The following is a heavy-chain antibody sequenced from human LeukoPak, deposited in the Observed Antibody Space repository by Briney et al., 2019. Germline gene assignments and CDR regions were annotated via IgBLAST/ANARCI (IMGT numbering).Heavy chain of an antibody. CDR3: ARVGYDFWSGYVY. Sequence: PGGSLRLSCAASGFTFSSYSMNWVRQAPGKGLEWVSSISSSSIYIYYADSVKGRFTISRDNAKNSLYLQMNSLRAEDTAVYYCARVGYDFWSGYVYWGQGTLVTVSS. CDR2: ISSSSIYI. CDR1: GFTFSSYS. J-gene: IGHJ4*02. V-gene: IGHV3-21*01. D-gene: IGHD3-3*01.